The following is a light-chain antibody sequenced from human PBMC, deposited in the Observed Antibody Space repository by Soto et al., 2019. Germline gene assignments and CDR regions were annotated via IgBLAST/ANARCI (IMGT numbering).Light chain of an antibody. J-gene: IGKJ1*01. CDR1: QSVSSSY. CDR3: QKYGSSPWT. CDR2: GAS. V-gene: IGKV3-20*01. Sequence: EIVLTQSPGTLSLSPGESATLSCRASQSVSSSYLAWYQQKTGQAPRLLIYGASSRATGIPDRFSGSGSGTDLTLTISRLEPEDFAVYYCQKYGSSPWTFGQGTKVDIK.